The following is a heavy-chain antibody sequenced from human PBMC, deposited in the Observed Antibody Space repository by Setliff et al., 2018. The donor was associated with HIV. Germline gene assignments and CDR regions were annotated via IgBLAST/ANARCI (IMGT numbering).Heavy chain of an antibody. Sequence: SVKVSCKASGGTLNKYVINWVRQAPGQGLEWMGGMSPILGRPEYTQKFLGRITITADRSTRTDYMELRSLKSDDTAVYYCARGKTWLRFLDYWGQGTLVTVSS. CDR2: MSPILGRP. V-gene: IGHV1-69*06. CDR3: ARGKTWLRFLDY. J-gene: IGHJ4*02. CDR1: GGTLNKYV. D-gene: IGHD5-12*01.